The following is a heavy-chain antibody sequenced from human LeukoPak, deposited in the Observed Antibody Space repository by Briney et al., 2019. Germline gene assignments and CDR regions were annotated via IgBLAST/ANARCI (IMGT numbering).Heavy chain of an antibody. CDR2: IYYSGST. Sequence: PSETLSLTCTVSGYSISSGDYWGWIRQPPGKGLEWIGYIYYSGSTNYNPSLKSRVTISVDTSKNQFSLKLSSVTAADTAVYYCARASGIYDFWSGASYYYYYMDVWGKGTTVTVSS. CDR1: GYSISSGDY. D-gene: IGHD3-3*01. J-gene: IGHJ6*03. CDR3: ARASGIYDFWSGASYYYYYMDV. V-gene: IGHV4-61*08.